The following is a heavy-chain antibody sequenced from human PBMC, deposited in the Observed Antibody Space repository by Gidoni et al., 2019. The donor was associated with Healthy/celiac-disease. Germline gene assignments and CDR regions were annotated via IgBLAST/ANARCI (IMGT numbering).Heavy chain of an antibody. CDR2: IDWDDDK. D-gene: IGHD5-18*01. J-gene: IGHJ2*01. Sequence: QVTLRESGPALVKHTQTLTLTCTFSGFSLSTSGMCVSWIRQPPGKALEWLALIDWDDDKYYSTSLKTRLTISKDTSNNQVVLTMTNMDPVDTATYYCARMGSGYSYGYDWYFDLWGRGTLVTVSS. CDR1: GFSLSTSGMC. V-gene: IGHV2-70*01. CDR3: ARMGSGYSYGYDWYFDL.